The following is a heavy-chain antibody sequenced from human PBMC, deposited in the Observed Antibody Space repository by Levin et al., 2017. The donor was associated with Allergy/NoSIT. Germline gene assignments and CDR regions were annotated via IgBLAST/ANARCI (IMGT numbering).Heavy chain of an antibody. CDR1: GDSVSSNSAA. CDR3: ARVGSWGSGGDNWFDP. CDR2: TYYRSKWYN. J-gene: IGHJ5*02. V-gene: IGHV6-1*01. D-gene: IGHD2-15*01. Sequence: PSETLSLTCAISGDSVSSNSAAWNWIRQSPSRGLEWLGRTYYRSKWYNDYAVSVKSRITINPDTSKNQFSLQLNSVTPEDTAVYYCARVGSWGSGGDNWFDPWGQGTLVTVSS.